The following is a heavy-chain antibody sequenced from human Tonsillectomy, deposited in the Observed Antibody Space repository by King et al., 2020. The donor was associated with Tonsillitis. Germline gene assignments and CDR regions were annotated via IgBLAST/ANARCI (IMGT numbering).Heavy chain of an antibody. J-gene: IGHJ4*02. CDR1: GFAFSSYS. CDR3: ARVGSDSYEQYYFDY. D-gene: IGHD5-18*01. V-gene: IGHV3-21*01. Sequence: EVQLVESGGGLVKPGGSLRLSCAASGFAFSSYSMNWVRQAPGKGLEWVSSISSSSSYIYYADSVKGRFTISRDNAKNSLYLQMNSLRAEDTAVYYCARVGSDSYEQYYFDYWGQGTLVTVSS. CDR2: ISSSSSYI.